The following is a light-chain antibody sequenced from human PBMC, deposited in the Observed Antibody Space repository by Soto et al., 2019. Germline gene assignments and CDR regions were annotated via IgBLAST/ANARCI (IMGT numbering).Light chain of an antibody. CDR2: DAS. CDR1: QSISSW. V-gene: IGKV1-39*01. CDR3: QHHYSTSRT. J-gene: IGKJ1*01. Sequence: DIQMTQSPSSLSASVGDRVTITCRASQSISSWLNWYQQKPGKAPKLLIYDASSLQSGVPSRFSGSGSGTEFTLTISSLQPDDFATYYCQHHYSTSRTFGQGTKVDIK.